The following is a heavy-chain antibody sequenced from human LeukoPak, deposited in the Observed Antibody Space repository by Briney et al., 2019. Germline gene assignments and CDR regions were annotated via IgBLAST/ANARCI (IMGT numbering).Heavy chain of an antibody. CDR1: GGSISSGGYY. J-gene: IGHJ4*02. Sequence: SETLSLTCTVSGGSISSGGYYWSWIRQPPGKGLEWIGYIYHSGSTYYNPSLKSRVTISVDGSKNQFSLKLSSVTAADTAVYYCANPPVVARPKLSDYWGQGTLVTVSS. D-gene: IGHD6-6*01. CDR2: IYHSGST. CDR3: ANPPVVARPKLSDY. V-gene: IGHV4-30-2*01.